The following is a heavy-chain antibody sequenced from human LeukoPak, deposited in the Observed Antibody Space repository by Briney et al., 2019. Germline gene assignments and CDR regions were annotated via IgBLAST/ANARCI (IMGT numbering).Heavy chain of an antibody. V-gene: IGHV7-4-1*02. CDR2: INTNTGNP. D-gene: IGHD6-19*01. Sequence: GASVKVSCKASGYTLTSYAMNWVRQAPGRGLEWMGWINTNTGNPTYAQGFTGRFVFSLDTSVSTAYLQISSLKAEDTAVYYCAREFDSGGYYYYMDVWGKGTTVTVSS. J-gene: IGHJ6*03. CDR3: AREFDSGGYYYYMDV. CDR1: GYTLTSYA.